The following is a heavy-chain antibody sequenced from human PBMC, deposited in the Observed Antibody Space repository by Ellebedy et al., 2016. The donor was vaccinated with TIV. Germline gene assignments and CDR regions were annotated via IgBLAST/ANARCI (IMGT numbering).Heavy chain of an antibody. CDR1: GGTFSSYA. D-gene: IGHD3-10*01. CDR3: AREAKYYGSGSFDY. V-gene: IGHV1-69*04. J-gene: IGHJ4*02. CDR2: IIPILGIA. Sequence: ASVKVSCKASGGTFSSYAISWVRQAPGQGLEWMGRIIPILGIANYAQKFQGRVTITADKSTSTAYMELSSLRSEDTAVYYCAREAKYYGSGSFDYWGQGTLVTVSS.